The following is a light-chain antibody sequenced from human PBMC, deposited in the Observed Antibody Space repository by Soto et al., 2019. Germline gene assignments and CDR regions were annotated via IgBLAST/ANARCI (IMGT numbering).Light chain of an antibody. Sequence: ERVLTQSPGTLSLSPGERATLSCRASQSVSSSYLAWYQQKPGQAPRLLIYGASSRATGIPDRFSGSGSGTDFTLTISRLEPEDFAVYYCQQYGRSSFTFGGGTKVDIK. CDR1: QSVSSSY. V-gene: IGKV3-20*01. CDR3: QQYGRSSFT. CDR2: GAS. J-gene: IGKJ4*01.